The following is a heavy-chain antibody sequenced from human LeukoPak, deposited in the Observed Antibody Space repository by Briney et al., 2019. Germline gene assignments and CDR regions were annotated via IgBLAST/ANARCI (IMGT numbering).Heavy chain of an antibody. J-gene: IGHJ4*02. CDR1: GFTFDDYA. D-gene: IGHD6-13*01. V-gene: IGHV3-43*02. CDR2: ISGDGGST. Sequence: GGSLRLSCAASGFTFDDYAMHWVRQAPGKGLEWVSLISGDGGSTYYADPVKGRFTISRDNSKNSLYLQMNSLRTEDTALYYCAKDLAWGAAAGMVFDYWGQGTLVTVSS. CDR3: AKDLAWGAAAGMVFDY.